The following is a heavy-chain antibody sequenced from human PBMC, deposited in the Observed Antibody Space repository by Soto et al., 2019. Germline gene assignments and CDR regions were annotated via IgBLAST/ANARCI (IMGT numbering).Heavy chain of an antibody. J-gene: IGHJ6*02. D-gene: IGHD3-10*01. CDR2: IKEDGSST. CDR1: GVTCSSYW. V-gene: IGHV3-23*05. CDR3: ALLWFGELMAYYYGMDV. Sequence: VGSLRLSCGAAGVTCSSYWMHRVRQAPGKGLEWVAAIKEDGSSTYYADSVKGRFTISRDNSKNTLYLQMNSLRAEDTAVYYCALLWFGELMAYYYGMDVWGQGTTVTVS.